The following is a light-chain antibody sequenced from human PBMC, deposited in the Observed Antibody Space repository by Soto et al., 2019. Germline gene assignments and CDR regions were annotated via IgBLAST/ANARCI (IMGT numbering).Light chain of an antibody. V-gene: IGKV1-39*01. J-gene: IGKJ1*01. CDR2: AAS. CDR3: KQSYSTPPWT. CDR1: QSIVTY. Sequence: DIQMTQSPSSLSASVGDRVTITCRASQSIVTYLNWYLQKPGKAPKLLIYAASNLQSGVPSRFSGSGSGTDFTLTISSLQPEDFATYFCKQSYSTPPWTFGQGSKVDIX.